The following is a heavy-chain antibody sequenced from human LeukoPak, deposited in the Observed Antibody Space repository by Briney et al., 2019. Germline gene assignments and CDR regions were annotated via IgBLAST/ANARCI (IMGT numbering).Heavy chain of an antibody. CDR1: GFTFRSYW. J-gene: IGHJ4*02. V-gene: IGHV3-7*03. Sequence: GGSLRLSCAASGFTFRSYWMSWVRQSPGKGLEWVGNIKQDGSEKYYVDSVKGRFTISRDNAKNALYLQMNSLRAEDTAVYYCARDVGGRGDYWGQGTLVTVSS. CDR2: IKQDGSEK. CDR3: ARDVGGRGDY. D-gene: IGHD5-24*01.